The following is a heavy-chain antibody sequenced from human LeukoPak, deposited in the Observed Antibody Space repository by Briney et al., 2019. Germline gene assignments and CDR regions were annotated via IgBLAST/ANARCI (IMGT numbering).Heavy chain of an antibody. CDR1: GYAFTSYG. V-gene: IGHV1-18*01. Sequence: ASVKVSCKASGYAFTSYGISWVRQAPGQGLEWMGWISAHNGNTNYAQKLQGRVTMTTDTSTSTAYMELRSLRSDDTAVYYCARDNEQWLVRGWFDPWGQGTLVTVSS. CDR2: ISAHNGNT. CDR3: ARDNEQWLVRGWFDP. J-gene: IGHJ5*02. D-gene: IGHD6-19*01.